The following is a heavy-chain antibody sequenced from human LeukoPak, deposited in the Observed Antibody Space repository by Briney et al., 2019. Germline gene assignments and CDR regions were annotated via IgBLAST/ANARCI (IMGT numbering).Heavy chain of an antibody. D-gene: IGHD6-13*01. CDR2: ISWNSGSI. Sequence: GRSPRLSCAASGFTFDDYAMHWVRQAPGKGLEWVSGISWNSGSIGYADSVKGRFTISRDNAKNSLYLQMNSLRAEDTALYYCASAYSYSSSWSDYWGQGTLVTVSS. J-gene: IGHJ4*02. CDR3: ASAYSYSSSWSDY. CDR1: GFTFDDYA. V-gene: IGHV3-9*01.